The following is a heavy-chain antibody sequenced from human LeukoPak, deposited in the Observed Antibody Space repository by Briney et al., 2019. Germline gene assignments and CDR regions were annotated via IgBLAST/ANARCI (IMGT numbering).Heavy chain of an antibody. CDR1: GYTFTSYG. Sequence: ASVKVSCKASGYTFTSYGISWVRQAPGQGLEWMGWISAYNGNTNYAQKLQGRVTMTTDTSTSTAYMELRSLRSDDTAVYYCARGPTYYDFWSGYYTEYYFDYWGQGTLLTVSS. J-gene: IGHJ4*02. CDR2: ISAYNGNT. CDR3: ARGPTYYDFWSGYYTEYYFDY. D-gene: IGHD3-3*01. V-gene: IGHV1-18*01.